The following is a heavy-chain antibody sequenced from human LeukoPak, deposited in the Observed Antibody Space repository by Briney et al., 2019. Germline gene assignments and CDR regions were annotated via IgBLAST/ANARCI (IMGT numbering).Heavy chain of an antibody. CDR1: GYTFTGYY. D-gene: IGHD2-2*01. J-gene: IGHJ4*02. CDR3: ARAVIRYCSSTCCYLSY. CDR2: INPNSGGT. V-gene: IGHV1-2*02. Sequence: ASVKVSCKASGYTFTGYYMHWVRQAPGQGLEWMGWINPNSGGTNYAQKFQGRVTMTRDTSISTAYMELSRLRSDDTAVYYCARAVIRYCSSTCCYLSYWGQGTLVTVSS.